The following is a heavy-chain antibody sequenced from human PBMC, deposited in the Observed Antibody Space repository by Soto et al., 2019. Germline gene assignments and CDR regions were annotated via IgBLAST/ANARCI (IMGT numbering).Heavy chain of an antibody. V-gene: IGHV3-23*01. CDR3: AKGLTGAPYYGMDV. J-gene: IGHJ6*02. CDR2: ISGSGGNT. D-gene: IGHD7-27*01. Sequence: EVQLLESGGGLVQPGGSLRLSCAASGFTFSSYAMSWVRQAPGKGLEWVSAISGSGGNTYYADSVKGRFTISRDNSKNTLYLQMNSLRAEDTAVYYCAKGLTGAPYYGMDVWGHGTTVTVSS. CDR1: GFTFSSYA.